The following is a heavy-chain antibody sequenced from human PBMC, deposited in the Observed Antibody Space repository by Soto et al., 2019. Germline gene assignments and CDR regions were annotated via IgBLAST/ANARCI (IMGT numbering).Heavy chain of an antibody. CDR2: IWYDGSNK. CDR1: GFTFCSYG. V-gene: IGHV3-33*01. Sequence: PGGSLRLSCAASGFTFCSYGMHWVRQAPGKGLEWVAVIWYDGSNKYYADSVKGRFTISRDNSKNTLYLQMNSLRAEDTAVYYCARGNPELRYFDWLPIPFDYWGQGTLVTVSS. CDR3: ARGNPELRYFDWLPIPFDY. J-gene: IGHJ4*02. D-gene: IGHD3-9*01.